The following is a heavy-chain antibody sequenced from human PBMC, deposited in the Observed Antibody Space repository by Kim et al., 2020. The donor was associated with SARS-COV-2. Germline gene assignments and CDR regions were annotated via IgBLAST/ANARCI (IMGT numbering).Heavy chain of an antibody. CDR2: IYYSGST. V-gene: IGHV4-59*01. CDR3: ARGPPREPAASRYYYYMDV. D-gene: IGHD2-2*01. CDR1: GGSISSYY. Sequence: SETLSLTCTVSGGSISSYYWSWIRQPPGKGLEWIGYIYYSGSTNYNPSLKSRVTISVDTSKNQFSLKLSSVTAADTAVYYCARGPPREPAASRYYYYMDVWGKGTTVTVSS. J-gene: IGHJ6*03.